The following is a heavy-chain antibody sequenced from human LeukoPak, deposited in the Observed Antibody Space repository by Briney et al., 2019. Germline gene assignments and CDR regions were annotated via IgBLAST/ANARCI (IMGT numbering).Heavy chain of an antibody. Sequence: GGSLRLSCAASGFTFSSYAMSWVRQAPGKGLEWVSAISGSGGSTYYADSVKGRFTISRDNSKNTLYLQMNSLRAEDTAVYYCARGTMTATYYYYYYMDVWGKGITVTVSS. J-gene: IGHJ6*03. CDR2: ISGSGGST. CDR3: ARGTMTATYYYYYYMDV. CDR1: GFTFSSYA. V-gene: IGHV3-23*01.